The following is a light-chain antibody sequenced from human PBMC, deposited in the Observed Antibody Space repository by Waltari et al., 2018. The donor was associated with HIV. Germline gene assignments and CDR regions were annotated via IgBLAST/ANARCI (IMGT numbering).Light chain of an antibody. V-gene: IGLV2-11*01. CDR3: CSYAGGYTLV. Sequence: QSALTQPRSVSGSPGQSVTISCTGTSSDFGGYTYFSWYQQHPGKAPKLMIYDVTKRPSGVPDRFSGSKSGNTASLTISGLQAEDEADYFCCSYAGGYTLVFGGGTKLTVL. CDR1: SSDFGGYTY. CDR2: DVT. J-gene: IGLJ3*02.